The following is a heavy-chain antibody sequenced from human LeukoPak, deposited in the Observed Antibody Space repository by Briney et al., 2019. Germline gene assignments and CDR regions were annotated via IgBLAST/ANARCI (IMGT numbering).Heavy chain of an antibody. CDR1: GFTFDDYA. Sequence: GGSLRLSCAASGFTFDDYAMHWVRQAPGKGLEWVSGISWNSGSIGYADSVKGRFTISRDNAQQSLYLQMDTLTAEDTAVYYCVTSWVRQQRDFWGQGTLVTVSS. J-gene: IGHJ4*02. V-gene: IGHV3-9*01. CDR2: ISWNSGSI. CDR3: VTSWVRQQRDF. D-gene: IGHD3-10*01.